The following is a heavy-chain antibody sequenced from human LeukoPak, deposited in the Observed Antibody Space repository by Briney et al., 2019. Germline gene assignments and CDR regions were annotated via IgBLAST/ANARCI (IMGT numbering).Heavy chain of an antibody. D-gene: IGHD2-2*03. V-gene: IGHV3-23*01. Sequence: PGGTLRLSCSASGFTFTTYGMNWVRQAPGKGLEWVSGIGGSGTRTYYADSVKGRFTISRDNSKNTLYLQMNGLRDEDTAVYYCAKDSHWILFDDWGQGTLVTVSS. CDR1: GFTFTTYG. CDR3: AKDSHWILFDD. CDR2: IGGSGTRT. J-gene: IGHJ4*02.